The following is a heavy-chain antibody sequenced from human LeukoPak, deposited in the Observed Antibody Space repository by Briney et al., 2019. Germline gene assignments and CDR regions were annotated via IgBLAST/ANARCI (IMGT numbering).Heavy chain of an antibody. V-gene: IGHV3-30*02. D-gene: IGHD2-21*02. J-gene: IGHJ4*02. Sequence: PGGSLRLSCAASGFTFSSYGMHWVRQAPGKGLEWVAFIRYDGSNKYYADSVKGRFTISRDNSKNTLYLQMNSLRAEDTAVYYCAPENCGGDCYLDFDYWGQGTLVTVSS. CDR3: APENCGGDCYLDFDY. CDR1: GFTFSSYG. CDR2: IRYDGSNK.